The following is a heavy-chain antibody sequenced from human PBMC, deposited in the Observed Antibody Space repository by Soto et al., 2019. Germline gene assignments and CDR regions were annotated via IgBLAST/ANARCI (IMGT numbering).Heavy chain of an antibody. J-gene: IGHJ4*02. V-gene: IGHV4-4*02. CDR3: ARHRMRDWLVFTPPASFDS. D-gene: IGHD6-19*01. Sequence: SETLSLTCDVSGGSIITNHWWTWVRQAPGKGLEWIGEIFHRGSAHHNPSLKSRVTISVDKSKNQFSLTLTSVTAADTAVYFCARHRMRDWLVFTPPASFDSWGQGLLVTVSS. CDR2: IFHRGSA. CDR1: GGSIITNHW.